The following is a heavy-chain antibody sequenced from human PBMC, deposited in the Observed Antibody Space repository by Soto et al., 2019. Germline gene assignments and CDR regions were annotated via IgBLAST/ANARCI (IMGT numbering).Heavy chain of an antibody. V-gene: IGHV3-9*01. CDR1: GFTFDDYA. CDR2: LSWNSGSI. J-gene: IGHJ4*02. Sequence: HPGGSLRLSCAASGFTFDDYAMHWVRQAPGKGLEWVSGLSWNSGSIGYADSVKGRFTVSRDNAKKSLYLQMKSLRAEDTAIYYCAKGDSYGTSYFDYWGQGTLVTACS. CDR3: AKGDSYGTSYFDY. D-gene: IGHD5-18*01.